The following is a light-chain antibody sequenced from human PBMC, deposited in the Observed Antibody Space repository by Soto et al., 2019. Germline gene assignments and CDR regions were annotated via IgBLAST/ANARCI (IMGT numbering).Light chain of an antibody. J-gene: IGKJ2*01. CDR1: QSVSNTY. CDR3: QQYGSSPFT. CDR2: DAS. Sequence: EIVLTQSPATLSLSPGERDTLSCGASQSVSNTYLAWYQQKPGLAPRLLIYDASSRATGIPDRFSGSGSGTDFTLTISRLEPEDFPVYYCQQYGSSPFTFGQGTKLEIK. V-gene: IGKV3D-20*01.